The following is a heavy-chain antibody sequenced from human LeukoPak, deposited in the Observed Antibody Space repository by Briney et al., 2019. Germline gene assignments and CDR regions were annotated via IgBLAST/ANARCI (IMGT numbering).Heavy chain of an antibody. D-gene: IGHD4-17*01. Sequence: PSETLSLTCAVSGGSISSGGYSWSWIRQPPGKGLEWIGYIYHSGSTYYNPSLKSRVTISVDTSKNQFSLKLSSVTAADTAVYYCARATVTNASDIWGQGTMVTVSS. J-gene: IGHJ3*02. CDR3: ARATVTNASDI. V-gene: IGHV4-30-2*01. CDR2: IYHSGST. CDR1: GGSISSGGYS.